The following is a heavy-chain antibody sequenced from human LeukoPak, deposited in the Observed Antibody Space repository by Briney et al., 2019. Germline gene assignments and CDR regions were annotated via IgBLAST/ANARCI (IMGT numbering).Heavy chain of an antibody. CDR2: IYYSGST. CDR1: GGSISSGSYY. CDR3: ARLQAGTIDY. D-gene: IGHD6-13*01. J-gene: IGHJ4*02. Sequence: SETLSLTCTVSGGSISSGSYYWGWIRQPPGKGLEWIGSIYYSGSTYYNPSLKSRVTISVDTSKNQFSLKLSSVTAADTAVYYCARLQAGTIDYWGQGTLVTVSS. V-gene: IGHV4-39*01.